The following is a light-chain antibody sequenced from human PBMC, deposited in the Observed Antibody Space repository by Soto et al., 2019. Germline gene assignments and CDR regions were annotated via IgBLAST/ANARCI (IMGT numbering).Light chain of an antibody. CDR1: QSISSY. CDR2: AAS. J-gene: IGKJ4*01. V-gene: IGKV1-39*01. Sequence: DIQMTQSPSSLSASVGDRVTITCRASQSISSYLNWYQQKPGKAPKLLIYAASSLQSGVPSRFSGRGSGTDFTLTISSLQPEYFATYYCQQSYSTPHTFGGGTKVEIK. CDR3: QQSYSTPHT.